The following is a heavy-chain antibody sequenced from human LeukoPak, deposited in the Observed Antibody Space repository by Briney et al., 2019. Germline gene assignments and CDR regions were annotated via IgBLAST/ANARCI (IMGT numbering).Heavy chain of an antibody. J-gene: IGHJ3*02. CDR1: GYTFTNYA. Sequence: ASVTVSFKASGYTFTNYAMHWVGQAPGQRREWMGWSNAGNGNTKYSQEFQGRVTITRDTSASTAYMELSSLRSEDMAVYYCAREKDDAFDIWGQGTMVTVSS. CDR2: SNAGNGNT. V-gene: IGHV1-3*02. CDR3: AREKDDAFDI.